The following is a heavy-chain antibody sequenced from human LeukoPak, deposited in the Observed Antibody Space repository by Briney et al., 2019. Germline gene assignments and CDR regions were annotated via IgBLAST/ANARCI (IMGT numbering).Heavy chain of an antibody. Sequence: GGSLRLSCAASGFTFSSYAVSWVRQAPGKGLEWVSAIGGSGGSTYYADSVKGRFTISRDNSKNTLYLQMNSLRAEDTAVYYCAKDIRFGVRGVITIDYWGQGTLVTVSS. D-gene: IGHD3-10*01. CDR1: GFTFSSYA. V-gene: IGHV3-23*01. CDR3: AKDIRFGVRGVITIDY. CDR2: IGGSGGST. J-gene: IGHJ4*02.